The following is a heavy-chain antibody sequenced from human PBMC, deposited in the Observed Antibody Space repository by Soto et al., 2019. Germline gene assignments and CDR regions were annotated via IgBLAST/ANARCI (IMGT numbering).Heavy chain of an antibody. CDR3: TRVSYLVRGFNHIPYGMDV. J-gene: IGHJ6*02. CDR1: GYTFISYG. D-gene: IGHD3-10*01. V-gene: IGHV1-18*01. CDR2: ISGYTGNT. Sequence: VQVVQSGTGVKKPGASVKVSCKTSGYTFISYGISWVRQAPGQGLEWLGWISGYTGNTDYAQKFQDRVTMTTDTSTTTAYMELRSLRSDDTAVYYCTRVSYLVRGFNHIPYGMDVWGRGTTVTVSS.